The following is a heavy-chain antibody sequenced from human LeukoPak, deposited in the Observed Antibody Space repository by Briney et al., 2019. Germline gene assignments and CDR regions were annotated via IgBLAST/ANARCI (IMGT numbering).Heavy chain of an antibody. CDR3: ARDPFGFGIDF. Sequence: ASVKVSCKASGYTFTNFGFSWVRQAPGQGLEWMGWISTYNGNTNYAEKFQGRLTMTSDTSTSTAYMDLRSLRSDDTAVYYCARDPFGFGIDFWGQGTLVTVSP. J-gene: IGHJ4*02. CDR2: ISTYNGNT. D-gene: IGHD3-10*01. CDR1: GYTFTNFG. V-gene: IGHV1-18*01.